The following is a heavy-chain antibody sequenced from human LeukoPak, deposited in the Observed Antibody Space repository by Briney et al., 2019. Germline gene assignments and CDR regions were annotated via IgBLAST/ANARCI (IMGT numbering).Heavy chain of an antibody. CDR1: GGSISSYY. Sequence: SETLSLTCTVSGGSISSYYWSWIRQPPGKGLEWIGYIYYSGSTNYNPSLKNRVTISVDTSKNQFSLKLSSVTAADTAVYYCARDRLEGAFDIWGQGTMVTVSS. CDR3: ARDRLEGAFDI. J-gene: IGHJ3*02. V-gene: IGHV4-59*01. CDR2: IYYSGST. D-gene: IGHD3-3*01.